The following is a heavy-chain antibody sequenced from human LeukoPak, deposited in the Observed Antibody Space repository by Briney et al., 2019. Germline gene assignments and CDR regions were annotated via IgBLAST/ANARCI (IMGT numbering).Heavy chain of an antibody. D-gene: IGHD2-15*01. Sequence: ASVKVPCKASGYTFTSYAINWVRQAPGQGLEYMGWIRTSTGSPMYAQGFTGRFVFSLDTSVNTAYLQISSLKAEDTAVYYCARDLDSAAFDIWGQGTMVTVSS. J-gene: IGHJ3*02. CDR3: ARDLDSAAFDI. CDR1: GYTFTSYA. CDR2: IRTSTGSP. V-gene: IGHV7-4-1*02.